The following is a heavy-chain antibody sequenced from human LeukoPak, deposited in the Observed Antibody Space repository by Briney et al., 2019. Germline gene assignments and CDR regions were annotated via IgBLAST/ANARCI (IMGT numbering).Heavy chain of an antibody. CDR2: IYDSGST. CDR1: GGSISSYY. J-gene: IGHJ4*02. D-gene: IGHD3-22*01. Sequence: SETLSLTCTVSGGSISSYYWSWIRQPPGKGLEWIGNIYDSGSTNYNPSLKSQATISVDTSKNQCSLKLSSVTAADTAVYYCARQSISGSSLSYFDYWGQGTLVNVSS. CDR3: ARQSISGSSLSYFDY. V-gene: IGHV4-59*01.